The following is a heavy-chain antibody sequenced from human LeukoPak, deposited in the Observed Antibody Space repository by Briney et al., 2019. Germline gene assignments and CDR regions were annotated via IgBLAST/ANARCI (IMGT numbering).Heavy chain of an antibody. CDR3: ARASPSRYCSSTSCYGYSYGSHGSPLDY. CDR1: GGSFSGYY. J-gene: IGHJ4*02. D-gene: IGHD2-2*01. V-gene: IGHV4-34*01. Sequence: PSETLSLTCAVYGGSFSGYYWSWIRQPLGKGLEWIGEINHSGSTNYNPSLRSRVTISVDTSKNQFSLKLSSVTAADTAVYYCARASPSRYCSSTSCYGYSYGSHGSPLDYWGQGTLVTVSS. CDR2: INHSGST.